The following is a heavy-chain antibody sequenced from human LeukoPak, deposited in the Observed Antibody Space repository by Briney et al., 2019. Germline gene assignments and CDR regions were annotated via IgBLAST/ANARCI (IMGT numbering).Heavy chain of an antibody. Sequence: SETLSLTCTVSGGSISSYYWSWIRQPPGKGLEWIGYIYYSGSTNYNPSLKSRVTISVDTSKNQFSLKLSSVTAADTAVYYCARDGSSYGDYVPLDYWGQGTLVTVSS. CDR3: ARDGSSYGDYVPLDY. CDR1: GGSISSYY. CDR2: IYYSGST. J-gene: IGHJ4*02. V-gene: IGHV4-59*01. D-gene: IGHD4-17*01.